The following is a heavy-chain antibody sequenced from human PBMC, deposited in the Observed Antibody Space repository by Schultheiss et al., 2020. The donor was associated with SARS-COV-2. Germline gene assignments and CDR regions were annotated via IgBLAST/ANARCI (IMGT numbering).Heavy chain of an antibody. Sequence: SVKVSCKASGGTFSSYAISWVRQAPGQGLEWMGGIIPIFGTANYAQKFQGRVTITADKSTSTAYMELSSLRSEDTAVYYCARVTYYYDSSGYYEKYFQHWGQGTLVTVSS. CDR2: IIPIFGTA. CDR3: ARVTYYYDSSGYYEKYFQH. CDR1: GGTFSSYA. J-gene: IGHJ1*01. D-gene: IGHD3-22*01. V-gene: IGHV1-69*06.